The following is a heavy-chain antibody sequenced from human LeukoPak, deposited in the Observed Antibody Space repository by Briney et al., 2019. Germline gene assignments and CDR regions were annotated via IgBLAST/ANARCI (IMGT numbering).Heavy chain of an antibody. CDR2: TYYRSKWYN. V-gene: IGHV6-1*01. Sequence: SQTLSLTCAISGDSVSSNSAAWNWIRQSPSRGLEWLGRTYYRSKWYNDYAVSVKSRITINPDTSKNQFSRQLNSVTPEDTAVYYCAKATRTPSAEYFQHSGQGTLVTVSS. CDR1: GDSVSSNSAA. CDR3: AKATRTPSAEYFQH. J-gene: IGHJ1*01.